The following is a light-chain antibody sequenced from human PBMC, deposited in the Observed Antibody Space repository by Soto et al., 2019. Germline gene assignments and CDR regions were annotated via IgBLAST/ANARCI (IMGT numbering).Light chain of an antibody. CDR2: GAS. J-gene: IGKJ1*01. V-gene: IGKV3-20*01. CDR3: QQYMSSVT. Sequence: EIVLTQSPGSLSLSPGQRTTLSCRASQSVDTTFFAWYQKKPGQAPRLLLYGASKRATGIPDRFSGSGSGTDFTLIISRLEPEDFAVYYCQQYMSSVTFGQGTKVEIQ. CDR1: QSVDTTF.